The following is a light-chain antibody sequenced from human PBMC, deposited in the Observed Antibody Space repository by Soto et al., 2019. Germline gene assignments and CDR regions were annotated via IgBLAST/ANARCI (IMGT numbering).Light chain of an antibody. CDR2: GAS. CDR1: RSVTGNY. V-gene: IGKV3-20*01. Sequence: EVVLTQSPGTLSLSPGERVTLSCRASRSVTGNYLAWYQKRPGQAPRLLIYGASSRATGIPDRFSGSGSGTDFTLTISRLEPEDFAVYYCQQYGNSPPWTFGQGTKVEIK. CDR3: QQYGNSPPWT. J-gene: IGKJ1*01.